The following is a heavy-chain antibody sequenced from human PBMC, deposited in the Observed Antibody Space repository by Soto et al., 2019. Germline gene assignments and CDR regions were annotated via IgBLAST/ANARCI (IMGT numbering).Heavy chain of an antibody. J-gene: IGHJ6*02. V-gene: IGHV1-69*01. CDR2: IIPIFGTA. CDR3: ARTVRGVIDYYYGMDV. Sequence: SWIRQPPGKRLEWMGGIIPIFGTANYAQKFQGRVTITADESTSTAYMELSSLRSEDTAVYYCARTVRGVIDYYYGMDVWGQGTTVTVSS. D-gene: IGHD3-10*01.